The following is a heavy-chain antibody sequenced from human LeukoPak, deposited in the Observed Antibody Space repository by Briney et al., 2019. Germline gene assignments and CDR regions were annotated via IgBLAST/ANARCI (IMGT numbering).Heavy chain of an antibody. J-gene: IGHJ4*02. V-gene: IGHV1-2*02. CDR2: INPNSGGT. Sequence: ASAKVSCKASGYTFTGYYMHWVRQAPGQGLEWMGWINPNSGGTNYAQKFQGRVTMTRDTSISTAYMELSRLRSDDTAVYYCARPSFTQGSYFDYWGEGTLVTVSS. D-gene: IGHD2-15*01. CDR3: ARPSFTQGSYFDY. CDR1: GYTFTGYY.